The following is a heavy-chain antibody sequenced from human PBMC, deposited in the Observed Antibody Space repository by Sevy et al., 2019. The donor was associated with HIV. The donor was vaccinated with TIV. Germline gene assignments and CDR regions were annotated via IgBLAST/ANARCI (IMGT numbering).Heavy chain of an antibody. CDR2: ISRNNYKT. Sequence: ASVKVSCKTSGYTFDNFDITWVRQAPGQGLESMGWISRNNYKTTSAQRFQARVTLTTDTSTTTAYLEMRSLTPEDTAVYYCARGVGRENWNGPYFDSWGQGTLVTVSS. D-gene: IGHD1-1*01. CDR3: ARGVGRENWNGPYFDS. J-gene: IGHJ4*02. CDR1: GYTFDNFD. V-gene: IGHV1-18*04.